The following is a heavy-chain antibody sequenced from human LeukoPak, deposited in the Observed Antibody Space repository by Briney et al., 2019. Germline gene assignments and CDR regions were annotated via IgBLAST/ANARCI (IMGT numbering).Heavy chain of an antibody. D-gene: IGHD2-15*01. Sequence: GASVKVSCKAAGYTFTGYYMFWVRQAPGQGLEWMGRINPNSGGTNYAQKFQGRVTMTRDTSISTAYMELSRLSSDDTAVYYCARGYCSGGSCYSVENWFDPWGQGTLVTVSS. CDR1: GYTFTGYY. J-gene: IGHJ5*02. V-gene: IGHV1-2*06. CDR2: INPNSGGT. CDR3: ARGYCSGGSCYSVENWFDP.